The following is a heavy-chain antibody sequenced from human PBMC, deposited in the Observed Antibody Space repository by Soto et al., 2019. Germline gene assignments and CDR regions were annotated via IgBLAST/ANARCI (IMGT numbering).Heavy chain of an antibody. CDR3: AIHSSSTSCHQRNYYYYGMDV. Sequence: QVQLVQSGAEVKKPGSSVKVSCKASGGTFSSYAISWVRQAPGQGLEWMGGIIPIFGTANYAQKFQGRVTITADESTSTAYMELSSLRSEDTAVYYCAIHSSSTSCHQRNYYYYGMDVWGQGTTVTVSS. D-gene: IGHD2-2*01. CDR1: GGTFSSYA. J-gene: IGHJ6*02. CDR2: IIPIFGTA. V-gene: IGHV1-69*01.